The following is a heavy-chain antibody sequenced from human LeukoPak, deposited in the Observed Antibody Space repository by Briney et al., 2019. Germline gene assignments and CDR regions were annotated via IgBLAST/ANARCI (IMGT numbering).Heavy chain of an antibody. CDR2: IWYDGSNK. CDR3: AKYPGGNSGLGY. Sequence: GGSLRLSCAASGFTFSSYGMHWVRQAPGNGLEWVAVIWYDGSNKYYADSVKGRFTISRDNSKNTLYLQMNSLRAEDTAVYYCAKYPGGNSGLGYWGQGTLVTVSS. D-gene: IGHD4-23*01. CDR1: GFTFSSYG. J-gene: IGHJ4*02. V-gene: IGHV3-33*06.